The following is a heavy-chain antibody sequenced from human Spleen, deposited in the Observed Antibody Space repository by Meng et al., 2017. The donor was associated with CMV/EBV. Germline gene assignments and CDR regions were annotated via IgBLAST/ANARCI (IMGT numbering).Heavy chain of an antibody. CDR3: AKDQPLPTYYYDSSGYIDY. D-gene: IGHD3-22*01. V-gene: IGHV3-43*01. CDR2: ISWDGGST. Sequence: GESLKISCAASGFTFDDYTMHWVRQAPGKGLEWVSLISWDGGSTYYADSVKGRFTISRDNSKNSLYLQMNSLRTEDTALYYCAKDQPLPTYYYDSSGYIDYWGQGTLVTVSS. CDR1: GFTFDDYT. J-gene: IGHJ4*02.